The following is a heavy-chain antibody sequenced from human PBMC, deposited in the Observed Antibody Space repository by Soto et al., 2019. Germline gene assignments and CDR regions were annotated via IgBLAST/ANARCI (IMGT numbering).Heavy chain of an antibody. Sequence: GGSLRLSCAASGFTFSSYGMHWVRQAPGKGLEWVAVIWYDGSNKYYADSVKGRFTISRDNSKNMLYLQMNSLIAEDTAVYYCVRDPSIVVVVAAKDVMYVWGQGTTVTVSS. V-gene: IGHV3-33*01. CDR3: VRDPSIVVVVAAKDVMYV. CDR2: IWYDGSNK. D-gene: IGHD2-15*01. CDR1: GFTFSSYG. J-gene: IGHJ6*02.